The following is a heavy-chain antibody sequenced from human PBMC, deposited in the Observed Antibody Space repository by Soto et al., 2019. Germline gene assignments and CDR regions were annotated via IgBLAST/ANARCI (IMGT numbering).Heavy chain of an antibody. V-gene: IGHV1-46*01. CDR1: GYTFTSYY. CDR2: INPSGGST. CDR3: AREPRYCSGGSCARGAFDI. Sequence: DSVKVSCKASGYTFTSYYMHWVRQAPGQGLEWMGIINPSGGSTSYAQKFQGRVTMTRDTSTSTVYMELSSLRSEDTAVYYCAREPRYCSGGSCARGAFDIWGQGTIVTVSS. J-gene: IGHJ3*02. D-gene: IGHD2-15*01.